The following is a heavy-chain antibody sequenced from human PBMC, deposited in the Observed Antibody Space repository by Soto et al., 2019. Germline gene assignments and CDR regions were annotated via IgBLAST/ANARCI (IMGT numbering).Heavy chain of an antibody. J-gene: IGHJ6*02. CDR1: GGSISSYY. V-gene: IGHV4-59*01. D-gene: IGHD1-26*01. CDR2: IYYSGST. CDR3: ARDSPIVGAPENYYYGMDV. Sequence: PSETLSLTCTVSGGSISSYYWSWIRQPPGKGLEWIGYIYYSGSTNYNPSLKSRVTISVDTSKNQFSLKLSSVTAADTAVYYCARDSPIVGAPENYYYGMDVWGQGTTVTVSS.